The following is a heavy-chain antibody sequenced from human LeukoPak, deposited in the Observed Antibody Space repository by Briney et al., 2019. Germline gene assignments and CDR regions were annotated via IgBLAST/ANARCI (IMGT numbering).Heavy chain of an antibody. D-gene: IGHD1-26*01. J-gene: IGHJ3*02. V-gene: IGHV5-10-1*01. CDR3: ARSSGSYMGYDAFDI. CDR1: GYSFTSYW. Sequence: GESLKISCKGSGYSFTSYWISWVRQMPEKGLEWMGRIDPSDSYTNYSPSFQGHVTISADKSISTAYLQWSSLKASDTAMYYCARSSGSYMGYDAFDIWGQGTMVTVSS. CDR2: IDPSDSYT.